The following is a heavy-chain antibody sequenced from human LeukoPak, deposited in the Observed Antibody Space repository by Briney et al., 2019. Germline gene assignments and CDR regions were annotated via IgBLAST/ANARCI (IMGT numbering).Heavy chain of an antibody. J-gene: IGHJ5*02. CDR3: AKEEGYWFDP. Sequence: GGSLRLSCAASGLTFSNYWMHWVRQAPGKGLVWVSRINTDGRSTYYADSVKGRFTISRDNAKNTLYLQMNSLRAEDTALYYCAKEEGYWFDPWGQGTLVTVSS. CDR2: INTDGRST. CDR1: GLTFSNYW. V-gene: IGHV3-74*01.